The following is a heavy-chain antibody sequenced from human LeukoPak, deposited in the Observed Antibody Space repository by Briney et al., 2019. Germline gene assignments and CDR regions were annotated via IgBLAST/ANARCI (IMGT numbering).Heavy chain of an antibody. CDR3: ARDGVGYCSSTTCQIDY. J-gene: IGHJ4*02. V-gene: IGHV3-30*02. CDR2: IRYDGNNK. CDR1: GFTFSDYS. D-gene: IGHD2-2*01. Sequence: GGSLRLSCAASGFTFSDYSMHWVRQAPGKGLNWVAIIRYDGNNKYYADTVKGRFTISRDNAKNSLYLQMNSLRAEDTAVYYCARDGVGYCSSTTCQIDYWGQGTLVTFSS.